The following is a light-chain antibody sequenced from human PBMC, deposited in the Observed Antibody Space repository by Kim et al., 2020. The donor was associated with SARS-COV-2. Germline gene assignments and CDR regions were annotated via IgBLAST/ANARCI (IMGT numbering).Light chain of an antibody. Sequence: DIQMTQSPYSLSASVEDRVTITCRASQTIRTYLNWYQQKPGKAPKLLIYDASSLQGGVPSRFSGSGSGTDFTLTISSLQPEDFATYYCQHSYSTPYTFGQGTKLEI. CDR2: DAS. CDR1: QTIRTY. J-gene: IGKJ2*01. CDR3: QHSYSTPYT. V-gene: IGKV1-39*01.